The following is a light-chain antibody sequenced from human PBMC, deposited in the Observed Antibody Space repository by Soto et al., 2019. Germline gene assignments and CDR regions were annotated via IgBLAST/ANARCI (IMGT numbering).Light chain of an antibody. CDR1: QSVSSS. Sequence: EIVLTQSPATLSLSPGERATLSCRASQSVSSSLASYQQKPGQAPRLLIYDASNRATGIPARFSGSGSGTDFTLTISSLEPEAFAVYYCQQRSNWPPLTFGGGTKVEIK. CDR2: DAS. J-gene: IGKJ4*01. V-gene: IGKV3-11*01. CDR3: QQRSNWPPLT.